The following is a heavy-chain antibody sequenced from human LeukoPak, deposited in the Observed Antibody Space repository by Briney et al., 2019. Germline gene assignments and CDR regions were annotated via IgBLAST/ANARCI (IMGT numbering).Heavy chain of an antibody. Sequence: SETLSLTCTVSGGSISSYYWSWIRQPAGKGLEWIGRIYTSGGTNYNPSLKSRVTMSVDTSKNQFSLKLSSVTAADTAVYYCARDRQQNDYYYYYYMDVWGKGTTVTVSS. CDR2: IYTSGGT. D-gene: IGHD6-13*01. CDR3: ARDRQQNDYYYYYYMDV. V-gene: IGHV4-4*07. J-gene: IGHJ6*03. CDR1: GGSISSYY.